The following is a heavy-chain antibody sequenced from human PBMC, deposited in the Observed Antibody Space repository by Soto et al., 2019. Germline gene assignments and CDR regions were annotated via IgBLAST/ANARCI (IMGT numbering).Heavy chain of an antibody. J-gene: IGHJ4*02. D-gene: IGHD1-1*01. V-gene: IGHV4-59*08. CDR1: GDSISRRY. Sequence: ETLSLTCTVSGDSISRRYWTWIRQPPGKGLEWIGYIYNSGTTNYNPSLKSRVTMSLDTSKNHFSLKLSSVTAADTAVYYCARHSNNWSIDSWGQGTLVTVSS. CDR3: ARHSNNWSIDS. CDR2: IYNSGTT.